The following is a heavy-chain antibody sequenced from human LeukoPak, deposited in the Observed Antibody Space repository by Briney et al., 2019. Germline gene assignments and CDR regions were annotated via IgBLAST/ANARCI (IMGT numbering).Heavy chain of an antibody. V-gene: IGHV4-38-2*01. Sequence: PSETLSLTCEVSNYPITSDYYWVWIRPPPGQGLEWIGQIFHSGIAHYNPSLKSRVTMSVDTSRSQFSVNLKSVTAADTAVYFCCRAGLGTAYNRFYYYMDVWGKGTTVTVSS. J-gene: IGHJ6*03. CDR3: CRAGLGTAYNRFYYYMDV. CDR1: NYPITSDYY. D-gene: IGHD5-24*01. CDR2: IFHSGIA.